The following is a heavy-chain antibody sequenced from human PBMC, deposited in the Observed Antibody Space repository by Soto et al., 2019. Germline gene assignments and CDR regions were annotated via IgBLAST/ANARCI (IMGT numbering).Heavy chain of an antibody. Sequence: SETLSLTCAVYGGSFSGYYWSWIRQPPGKGLEWIGEINHSGSTNYNPSLKSRVTISVDTSKNQFSLKLSSVTAADTAVYYCARAPYFGVVSLYYYYVMDVWGKGTTVTVPS. D-gene: IGHD3-3*01. J-gene: IGHJ6*04. CDR1: GGSFSGYY. V-gene: IGHV4-34*01. CDR2: INHSGST. CDR3: ARAPYFGVVSLYYYYVMDV.